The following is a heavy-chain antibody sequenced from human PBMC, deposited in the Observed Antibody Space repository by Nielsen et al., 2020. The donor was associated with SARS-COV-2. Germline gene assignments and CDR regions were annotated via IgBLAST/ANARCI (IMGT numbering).Heavy chain of an antibody. CDR2: IYPGDSDT. CDR1: GYSFTTNW. Sequence: GESLKISCKGSGYSFTTNWIGWVRQMPGKGLEWMGIIYPGDSDTRYSPSFQGQVTISADKSISTAYLQWSSLKASDTAVYYCARLPQNRQGALWGQGTLVTVSS. D-gene: IGHD4/OR15-4a*01. J-gene: IGHJ4*02. V-gene: IGHV5-51*01. CDR3: ARLPQNRQGAL.